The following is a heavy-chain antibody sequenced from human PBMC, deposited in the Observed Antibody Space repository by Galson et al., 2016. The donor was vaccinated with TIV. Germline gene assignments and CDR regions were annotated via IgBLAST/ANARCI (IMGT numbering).Heavy chain of an antibody. J-gene: IGHJ4*02. D-gene: IGHD3-9*01. CDR2: AWYDGSSA. CDR3: AGNFPIDDILAAYYFDY. V-gene: IGHV3-33*01. Sequence: SLRLSCAASGFTFNYHGIHWVRQAPGKGLEWLAVAWYDGSSAYYADSVKGRFTISRDNSKNTVFLQMNSLRAEDKAVSYCAGNFPIDDILAAYYFDYWGQGTLVTVSS. CDR1: GFTFNYHG.